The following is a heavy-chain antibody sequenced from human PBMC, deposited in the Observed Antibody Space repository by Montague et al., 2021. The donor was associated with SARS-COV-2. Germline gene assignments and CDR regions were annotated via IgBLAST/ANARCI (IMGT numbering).Heavy chain of an antibody. CDR1: GGSISRINW. CDR2: FYHSGST. D-gene: IGHD6-19*01. V-gene: IGHV4-4*02. Sequence: SETLSLTCVVSGGSISRINWCCWVRQPPGKGLEWVGEFYHSGSTNYNPTLKSRGIISVDKSKNQFSLKLISVTAAATAVYYCAGTGYSSGWHSFDYWGQGTLVTVSS. CDR3: AGTGYSSGWHSFDY. J-gene: IGHJ4*02.